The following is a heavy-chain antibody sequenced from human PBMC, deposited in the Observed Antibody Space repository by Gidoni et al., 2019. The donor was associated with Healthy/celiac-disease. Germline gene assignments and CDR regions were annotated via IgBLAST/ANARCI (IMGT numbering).Heavy chain of an antibody. Sequence: QVQLVGSGGGVVQPGRSLRLSWAASGFTFSSYALHGVRQAPGKGLEWVGVISYDGSNKYEEDAVKGRFTISRDNSKNTRYMQMNSLRAEETAVYYCAREGGGSFFFDAFDIWGQGTMVTVSS. CDR2: ISYDGSNK. CDR3: AREGGGSFFFDAFDI. J-gene: IGHJ3*02. V-gene: IGHV3-30-3*01. CDR1: GFTFSSYA. D-gene: IGHD3-16*01.